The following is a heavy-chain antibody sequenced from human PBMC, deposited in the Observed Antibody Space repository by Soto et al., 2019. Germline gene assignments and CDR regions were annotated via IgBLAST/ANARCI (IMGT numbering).Heavy chain of an antibody. CDR3: ARMDGDYNYYGLDV. CDR1: GFSLTNGRMG. J-gene: IGHJ6*02. CDR2: FFPDAER. D-gene: IGHD4-17*01. Sequence: GSGPTLVNPTETLTLTCSVSGFSLTNGRMGVSWIRQPPGKALEWPAHFFPDAERSYSTSMQSRLNMYKDSSGSQVVLTMTNMAPADTATYFCARMDGDYNYYGLDVWGHGIAVTVSS. V-gene: IGHV2-26*01.